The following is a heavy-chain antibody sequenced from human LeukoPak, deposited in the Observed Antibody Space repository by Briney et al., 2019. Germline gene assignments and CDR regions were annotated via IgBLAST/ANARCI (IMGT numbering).Heavy chain of an antibody. CDR3: ARGLFAAVDYLGY. D-gene: IGHD3-16*01. CDR2: IKQDGSEK. CDR1: GFTFSSYW. J-gene: IGHJ4*02. V-gene: IGHV3-7*01. Sequence: GGSLRLSCAASGFTFSSYWVSWVRQAPGKGLEWVANIKQDGSEKYYVDSVKGRFTISRDNAKNSLYLQMNSLRAEDTAVYYCARGLFAAVDYLGYWGQGTLVTVSS.